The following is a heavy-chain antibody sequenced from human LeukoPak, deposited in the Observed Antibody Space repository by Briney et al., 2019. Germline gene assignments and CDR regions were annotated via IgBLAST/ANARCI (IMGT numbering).Heavy chain of an antibody. Sequence: GGSLRLSCAASGFTFSSYEMNWVRQAPGKGLEWVSYISSSGSTIYYADSVKGRFTISRDNAKNSLYLQMNSLRAEDTAVYYCARVGVLSSSWLLYWGQGTLVTVSS. CDR1: GFTFSSYE. CDR2: ISSSGSTI. V-gene: IGHV3-48*03. J-gene: IGHJ4*02. D-gene: IGHD6-13*01. CDR3: ARVGVLSSSWLLY.